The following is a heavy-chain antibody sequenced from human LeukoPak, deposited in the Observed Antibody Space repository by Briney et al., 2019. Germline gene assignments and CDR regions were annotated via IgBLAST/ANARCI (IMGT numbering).Heavy chain of an antibody. CDR3: ASANYYGSGSYYTTFDY. D-gene: IGHD3-10*01. CDR1: GGSISSYY. J-gene: IGHJ4*02. Sequence: TSETLSLTCTVSGGSISSYYWSWIRQPPGKGLEWIGYIYYSGSTNYNPSLKSRVTISVDTSKNQFSLKLSSVTAADTAVYYCASANYYGSGSYYTTFDYWGQGTLVTVSS. V-gene: IGHV4-59*01. CDR2: IYYSGST.